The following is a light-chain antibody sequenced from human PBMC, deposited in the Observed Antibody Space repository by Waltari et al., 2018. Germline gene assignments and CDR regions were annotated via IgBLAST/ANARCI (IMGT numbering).Light chain of an antibody. V-gene: IGKV3-20*01. J-gene: IGKJ1*01. CDR2: GAS. CDR1: QSVSRA. CDR3: QHYVRLPAT. Sequence: EIVLTQPPGILSLSPGERATFSCRASQSVSRALPWYQQKPGQAPRLLIYGASSRAAGIPDRFSGGGSGTDFSLTISRLEPEDFAVYYCQHYVRLPATFGQGTKVEIK.